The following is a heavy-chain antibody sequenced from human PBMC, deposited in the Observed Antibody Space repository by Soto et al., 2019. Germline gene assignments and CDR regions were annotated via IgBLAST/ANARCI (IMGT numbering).Heavy chain of an antibody. V-gene: IGHV4-31*03. CDR3: ARDQSASFDP. J-gene: IGHJ5*02. CDR1: GGSISSGGYY. CDR2: IYYSGST. Sequence: SETLSLTCTVSGGSISSGGYYWSWIRQHPGKGLEWIGYIYYSGSTYYNPSLKSRVTISVDTSKNQFSLKLSSVTAADTAVYYCARDQSASFDPWGQGTLVTVSS.